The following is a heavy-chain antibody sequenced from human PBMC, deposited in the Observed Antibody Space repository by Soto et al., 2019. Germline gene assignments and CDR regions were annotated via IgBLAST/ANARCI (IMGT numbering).Heavy chain of an antibody. V-gene: IGHV3-23*01. Sequence: GGSLRLSCAASGFTFSSYAMSWVRQAPGKGLEWVSAISGSGGSTYYADSVKGRFTISRDNSKNTLYLQMNSLRAEDTAVYYCAKGDSSSSTEYYFDYWGQGTLVTVSS. CDR3: AKGDSSSSTEYYFDY. CDR2: ISGSGGST. D-gene: IGHD6-6*01. J-gene: IGHJ4*02. CDR1: GFTFSSYA.